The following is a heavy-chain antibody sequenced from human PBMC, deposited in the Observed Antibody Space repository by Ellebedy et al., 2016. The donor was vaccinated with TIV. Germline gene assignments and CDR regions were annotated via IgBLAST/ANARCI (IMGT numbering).Heavy chain of an antibody. D-gene: IGHD5-18*01. CDR2: VYYTGSA. Sequence: SETLSLTCIVSGGSVSGGTYYWSWIRQPPGKGLEWIGYVYYTGSANYNPSLKSRVTISVDTSKNQFSLKLTSVTAADTAVYYCARDVQLGYNYGSGLVYWGRGTLVTVSA. J-gene: IGHJ4*02. V-gene: IGHV4-61*01. CDR1: GGSVSGGTYY. CDR3: ARDVQLGYNYGSGLVY.